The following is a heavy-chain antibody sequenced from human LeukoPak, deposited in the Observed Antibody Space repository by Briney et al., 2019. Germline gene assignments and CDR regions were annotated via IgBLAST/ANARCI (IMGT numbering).Heavy chain of an antibody. CDR1: GXTFSSYS. Sequence: GGSLRLSCAASGXTFSSYSMNWVRQAPGKGLEWVSSISSSSSYIYYADSVKGRFTISRDNAKNSLYLQVNSLRAEDTAVYYCARAKVAAAGTVDWFDPWGQGTLVTVSS. V-gene: IGHV3-21*01. J-gene: IGHJ5*02. CDR3: ARAKVAAAGTVDWFDP. D-gene: IGHD6-13*01. CDR2: ISSSSSYI.